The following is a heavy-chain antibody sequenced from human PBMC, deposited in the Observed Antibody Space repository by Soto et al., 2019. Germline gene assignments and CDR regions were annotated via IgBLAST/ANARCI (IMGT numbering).Heavy chain of an antibody. CDR1: GDSMTKYY. V-gene: IGHV4-4*07. D-gene: IGHD1-26*01. Sequence: QVQLQASGPGLVKPSETLSLTCTVSGDSMTKYYWSWIRQPAGKGLEWIGRIYTSGSTNYNPSLKSRVTMSLDTSNTHFSLKLKSVTAADTAVYYCARTVGAAYYFDFWGQGALVTVSS. CDR2: IYTSGST. CDR3: ARTVGAAYYFDF. J-gene: IGHJ4*02.